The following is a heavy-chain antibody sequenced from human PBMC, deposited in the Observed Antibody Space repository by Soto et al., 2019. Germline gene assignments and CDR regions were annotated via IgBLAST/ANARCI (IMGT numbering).Heavy chain of an antibody. CDR3: ARGRYYDFWSGYYTSDAFDI. V-gene: IGHV1-8*01. CDR2: MNPNSGNT. CDR1: GYTFTSYD. Sequence: QVQLVQSGAEVKKPGASVKVSCKASGYTFTSYDINWGRQATGQGLEWMGWMNPNSGNTGYAQKFPGRVTMTRNTSISTAYMELSSLRSEDTAVYYCARGRYYDFWSGYYTSDAFDIWGQGTMVTVSS. D-gene: IGHD3-3*01. J-gene: IGHJ3*02.